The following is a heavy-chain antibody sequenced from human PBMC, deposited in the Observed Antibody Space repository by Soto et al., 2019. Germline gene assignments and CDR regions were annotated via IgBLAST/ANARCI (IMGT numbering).Heavy chain of an antibody. CDR3: ASLGVPQYYYGMDV. D-gene: IGHD1-1*01. V-gene: IGHV3-48*02. Sequence: SCAASGFRFSTYAMSWVRQAPGKGLEWVSYISSSSSTIDYADSVKGRFTISRDNAKNSLYLQMNSLRDEDTAVYYCASLGVPQYYYGMDVWGQGTTVTVSS. CDR2: ISSSSSTI. CDR1: GFRFSTYA. J-gene: IGHJ6*01.